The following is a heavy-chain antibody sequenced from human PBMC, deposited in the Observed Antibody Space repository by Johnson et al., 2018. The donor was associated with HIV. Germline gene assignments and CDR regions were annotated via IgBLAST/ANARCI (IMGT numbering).Heavy chain of an antibody. CDR3: TTDIATHVVVVTAISDAFDF. Sequence: MQLVESGGALVKPGGSLRVSCAASGFTFSNAWMSWVRQAPGKGLEWVGRIKSKTDGGTIDYAAPVKGRFTISRDDSKNTLYLQMNSMKTEDTAMYYCTTDIATHVVVVTAISDAFDFWGQGTMVTVSS. J-gene: IGHJ3*01. CDR2: IKSKTDGGTI. CDR1: GFTFSNAW. V-gene: IGHV3-15*02. D-gene: IGHD2-21*02.